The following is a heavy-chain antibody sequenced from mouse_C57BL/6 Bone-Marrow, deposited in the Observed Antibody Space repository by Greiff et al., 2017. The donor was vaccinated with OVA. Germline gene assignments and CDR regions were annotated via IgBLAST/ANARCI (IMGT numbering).Heavy chain of an antibody. CDR3: ARLLWYLNYYAFDY. CDR2: ISRGGSYT. D-gene: IGHD2-1*01. CDR1: GFTFSSYG. J-gene: IGHJ4*01. Sequence: EVQLMESGGDLVKPGGSLKLSCAASGFTFSSYGMSWVRQTPEQRLEWIATISRGGSYTYYPDSVKGRFTISRDNAKNTLYLQMSSLKSEDKAMYDYARLLWYLNYYAFDYWGQGTSVTVSS. V-gene: IGHV5-6*01.